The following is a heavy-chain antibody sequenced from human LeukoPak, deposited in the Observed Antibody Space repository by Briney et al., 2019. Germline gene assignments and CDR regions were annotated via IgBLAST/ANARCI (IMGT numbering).Heavy chain of an antibody. Sequence: SETLSLTCTVSGDSISSSRYYWGWIRQPPGKGLQWIGNVYYNGGTYYSPSLKSRVTISADTSKNQFSLTLNSVTAADTALYFCARVNILRLGNRLLWSFDYWGQGTLVTVAS. CDR3: ARVNILRLGNRLLWSFDY. D-gene: IGHD2-15*01. CDR2: VYYNGGT. CDR1: GDSISSSRYY. V-gene: IGHV4-39*07. J-gene: IGHJ4*02.